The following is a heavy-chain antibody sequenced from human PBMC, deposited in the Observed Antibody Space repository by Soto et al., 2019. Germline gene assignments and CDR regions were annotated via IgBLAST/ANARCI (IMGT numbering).Heavy chain of an antibody. J-gene: IGHJ3*02. CDR3: ASYGGNSGIYAFDI. CDR2: IYYSGST. D-gene: IGHD2-21*02. Sequence: QVQLQESGPGLVKPSQTLSLTCTVSGGSISSGGYYWSWIRQHPGKGLEWIGYIYYSGSTYYNPSLQSRIIISVDTSKTQFSLNLSSVTAADTAVYYCASYGGNSGIYAFDIWGQGTMVAVSS. V-gene: IGHV4-31*03. CDR1: GGSISSGGYY.